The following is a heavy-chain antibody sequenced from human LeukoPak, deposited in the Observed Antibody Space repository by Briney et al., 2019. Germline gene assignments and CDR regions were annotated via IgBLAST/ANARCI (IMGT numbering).Heavy chain of an antibody. CDR3: AGADSSGYYSNNWFDP. CDR2: ISAYNGNT. J-gene: IGHJ5*02. V-gene: IGHV1-18*01. CDR1: GYTFTSYG. Sequence: ASVKVSCKASGYTFTSYGISWVRQAPGQGLEWMGWISAYNGNTNYAQKLQGRVTMTTDTSTSTAYMELRSLRSDDTAVYYCAGADSSGYYSNNWFDPWGQGTLVTVSS. D-gene: IGHD3-22*01.